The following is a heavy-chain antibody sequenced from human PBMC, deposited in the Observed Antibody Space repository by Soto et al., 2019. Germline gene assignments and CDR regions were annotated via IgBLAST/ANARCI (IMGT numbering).Heavy chain of an antibody. D-gene: IGHD2-15*01. CDR1: GFTFSSYA. J-gene: IGHJ4*02. CDR2: ISGSGGST. CDR3: AKDYFSGRRYYFDY. Sequence: SLRLSCAASGFTFSSYAMSWVRHAPGKGLEWVSAISGSGGSTYYADSVKGRFTISRDNSKNTLYLQMNSLRAEDTAVYYCAKDYFSGRRYYFDYWGQGTLVTVSS. V-gene: IGHV3-23*01.